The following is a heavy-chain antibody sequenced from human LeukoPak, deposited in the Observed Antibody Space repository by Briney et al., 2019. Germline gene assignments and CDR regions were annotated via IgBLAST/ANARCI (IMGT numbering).Heavy chain of an antibody. V-gene: IGHV4-59*01. CDR1: GFTFTTFG. CDR3: AREKDVAFDI. J-gene: IGHJ3*02. Sequence: GSLRLSCAASGFTFTTFGMNWIRQSPGKGLEWIGYIYYSGSTNYNPSLKSRVTISVDTSKNQFSLKLSSVTAADTAVYYCAREKDVAFDIWGRGTMVTVSS. CDR2: IYYSGST.